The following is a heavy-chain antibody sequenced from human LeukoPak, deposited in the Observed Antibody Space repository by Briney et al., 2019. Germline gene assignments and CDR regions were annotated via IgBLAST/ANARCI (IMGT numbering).Heavy chain of an antibody. Sequence: PGGSLRLSCAASGFTFSIYAMSWVRQAPGKGLEWVSAISGSGGSTYYADSVKGRFTISRDNSKNTLYLQMNSLRAEDTAVYYCEKEYGSRFLEGFDYWGQGTLVTVSS. V-gene: IGHV3-23*01. CDR1: GFTFSIYA. J-gene: IGHJ4*02. CDR3: EKEYGSRFLEGFDY. CDR2: ISGSGGST. D-gene: IGHD3-3*01.